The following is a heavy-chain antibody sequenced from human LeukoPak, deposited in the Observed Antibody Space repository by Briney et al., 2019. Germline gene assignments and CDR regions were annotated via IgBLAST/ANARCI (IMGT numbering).Heavy chain of an antibody. CDR3: ARDQADVLMVPTGLYYYYYMDV. CDR1: GYTFTSYD. Sequence: ASVKVSCKXSGYTFTSYDINWVRQATGQGLEWMGWMNPNSGNTGYSQKFQGRVTMTRNTSISTAYMELSSLRSEDTAVYYCARDQADVLMVPTGLYYYYYMDVWGKGTTVTVSS. CDR2: MNPNSGNT. J-gene: IGHJ6*03. D-gene: IGHD2-8*01. V-gene: IGHV1-8*01.